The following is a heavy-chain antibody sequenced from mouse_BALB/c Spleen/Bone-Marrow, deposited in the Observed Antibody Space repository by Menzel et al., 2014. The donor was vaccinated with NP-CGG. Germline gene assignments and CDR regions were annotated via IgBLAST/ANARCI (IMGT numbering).Heavy chain of an antibody. Sequence: VQLQQSGAELVKPGASVKLSCTASGFNIKDTYMHWVKQRPEQGLEWIGRIDPANGNTKYDPKFQGKATITADTSSNAAYLQLSSLTSEDTAVYYCARYDYGWYFYVWGAGTTVTVSS. D-gene: IGHD1-1*01. CDR2: IDPANGNT. V-gene: IGHV14-3*02. J-gene: IGHJ1*01. CDR1: GFNIKDTY. CDR3: ARYDYGWYFYV.